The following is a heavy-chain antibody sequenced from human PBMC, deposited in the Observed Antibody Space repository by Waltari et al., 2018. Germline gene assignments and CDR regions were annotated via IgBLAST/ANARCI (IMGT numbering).Heavy chain of an antibody. CDR3: ARGYSYGLGDAFDI. CDR1: GGSISSGSYY. D-gene: IGHD5-18*01. CDR2: IYTSGST. Sequence: QVQLQESGPGLVKPSQTLSLTCTVSGGSISSGSYYWSWIRQPAGKGLEWIGYIYTSGSTTYNPSLKSRVTISVDTSKNQFSLKLSSVTAADTAVYYCARGYSYGLGDAFDIWGQGTMVTVSS. J-gene: IGHJ3*02. V-gene: IGHV4-61*09.